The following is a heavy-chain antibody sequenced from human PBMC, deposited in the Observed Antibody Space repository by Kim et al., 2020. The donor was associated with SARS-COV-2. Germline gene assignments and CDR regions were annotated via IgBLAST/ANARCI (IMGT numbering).Heavy chain of an antibody. CDR1: GYTFTSYG. Sequence: ASVKVSCKASGYTFTSYGISWVRQAPGQGLEWMGWISAYNGNTNYAQKLQGRVTMTTDTSTSTAYMELRSLRSDDTAVYYCARIPGIAAAGIWFLDYWGQGTLVTVSS. D-gene: IGHD6-13*01. CDR3: ARIPGIAAAGIWFLDY. J-gene: IGHJ4*02. V-gene: IGHV1-18*01. CDR2: ISAYNGNT.